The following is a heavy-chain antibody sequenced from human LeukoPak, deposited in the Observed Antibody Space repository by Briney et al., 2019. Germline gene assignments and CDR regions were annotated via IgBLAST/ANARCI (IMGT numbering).Heavy chain of an antibody. CDR2: IYYSGST. D-gene: IGHD6-13*01. Sequence: SETLSLTCTVSGGSISSYYWSWIRQPPGKRLEWIGYIYYSGSTNYNPSLKSRVTISVDTSKNQFSLKLSSVTAADTAVYYCAREGGIAAAGIFDYWGQGTLVTVSS. CDR3: AREGGIAAAGIFDY. V-gene: IGHV4-59*01. J-gene: IGHJ4*02. CDR1: GGSISSYY.